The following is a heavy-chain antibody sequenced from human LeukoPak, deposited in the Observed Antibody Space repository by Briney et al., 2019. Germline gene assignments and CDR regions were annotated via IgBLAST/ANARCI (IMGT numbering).Heavy chain of an antibody. J-gene: IGHJ4*02. CDR3: ASVSRQWLVEYYFDY. CDR2: IYYSGST. D-gene: IGHD6-19*01. Sequence: SETLSLTCTVSGGSISSSSYYWGWLRQPPGKGLEWVGSIYYSGSTYYNPSLKSRVTISVDTSKNQFSLKLSSVTAADTAVYYCASVSRQWLVEYYFDYWGQGTLVTVSS. V-gene: IGHV4-39*07. CDR1: GGSISSSSYY.